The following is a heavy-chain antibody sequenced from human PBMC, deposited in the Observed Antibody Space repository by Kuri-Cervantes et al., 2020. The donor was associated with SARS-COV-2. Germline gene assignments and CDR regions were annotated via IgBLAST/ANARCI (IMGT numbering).Heavy chain of an antibody. J-gene: IGHJ4*02. D-gene: IGHD3-3*01. CDR2: IYYSGST. Sequence: SETLSLTCVVSDYSISSAYYWGWIRQPPGKGLEWIGSIYYSGSTYYNPSLKSRVTISVDTSKNQFSLKLSSVTAADTAVYYCARKGLWSGYLNWGQGTLVTVSS. CDR1: DYSISSAYY. V-gene: IGHV4-38-2*01. CDR3: ARKGLWSGYLN.